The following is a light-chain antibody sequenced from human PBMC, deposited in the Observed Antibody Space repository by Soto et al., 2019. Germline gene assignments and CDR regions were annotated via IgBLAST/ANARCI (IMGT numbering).Light chain of an antibody. Sequence: DIVLTQTPLSMAVMIGQATSISCKSSESLVSIDGRTYMSWLQQRPGQPPRLLIYRVFNRVFGVPERFIGTGAGTDFTLQITRVEPEDGGVYYCMQISDFPRTFGQGTRLEI. J-gene: IGKJ1*01. CDR2: RVF. CDR1: ESLVSIDGRTY. V-gene: IGKV2-24*01. CDR3: MQISDFPRT.